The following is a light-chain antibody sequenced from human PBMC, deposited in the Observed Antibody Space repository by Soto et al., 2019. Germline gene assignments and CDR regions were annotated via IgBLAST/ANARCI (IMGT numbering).Light chain of an antibody. CDR3: SSYADRDTLYA. V-gene: IGLV2-14*01. J-gene: IGLJ1*01. CDR2: EVS. CDR1: SSDVGAYNY. Sequence: QSVLTQPASVSGSPGQSITISCTGTSSDVGAYNYVSWYQQHPGKAPKLLIFEVSSRPSGVSNRFSGSKSGSTASLTISGLQAEDEADYYCSSYADRDTLYAFGTATKVTVL.